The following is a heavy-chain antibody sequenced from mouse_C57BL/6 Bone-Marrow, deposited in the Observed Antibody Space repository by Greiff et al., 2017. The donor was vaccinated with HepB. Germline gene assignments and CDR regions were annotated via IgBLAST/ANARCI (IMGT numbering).Heavy chain of an antibody. Sequence: EVQRVESGGGLVQPGGSMKLSCAASGFSFSDAWMDWVRQSPEKGLEWVADIRNKANNHATYYAESVKGRFTISRDDSKSSVYLQMNSLRAEDTVIYYCSRLYDYLFSYWGQRTLVTVSS. CDR3: SRLYDYLFSY. V-gene: IGHV6-6*01. CDR1: GFSFSDAW. D-gene: IGHD2-4*01. CDR2: IRNKANNHAT. J-gene: IGHJ3*01.